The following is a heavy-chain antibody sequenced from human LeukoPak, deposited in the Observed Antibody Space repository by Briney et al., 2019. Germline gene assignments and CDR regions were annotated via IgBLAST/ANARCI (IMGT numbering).Heavy chain of an antibody. CDR1: GFTFSTYA. V-gene: IGHV3-23*01. D-gene: IGHD3-22*01. CDR3: AKERDSRGYFDY. CDR2: ISGSGGST. J-gene: IGHJ4*02. Sequence: PGGSLRLSCAVSGFTFSTYAMSWVRQAPGKGLEWVSAISGSGGSTYYADSVKGRFTISRDNSKNTLYLQMNSLRAEGTAVYYCAKERDSRGYFDYWGQGTLVTVSS.